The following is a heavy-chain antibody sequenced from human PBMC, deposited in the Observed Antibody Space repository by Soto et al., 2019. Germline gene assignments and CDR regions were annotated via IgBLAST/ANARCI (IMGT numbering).Heavy chain of an antibody. D-gene: IGHD3-10*01. CDR1: GFTFSSYA. CDR3: SRNPRLGSHLLIDI. V-gene: IGHV3-23*01. CDR2: ITGGGGST. J-gene: IGHJ3*02. Sequence: GGSLRLACAASGFTFSSYAMSWVRQAPGKGLEWVSTITGGGGSTYYADSVKGRFTISRDNSKNTLHLQMNSLRAEDTAVYYCSRNPRLGSHLLIDIWGQGTMV.